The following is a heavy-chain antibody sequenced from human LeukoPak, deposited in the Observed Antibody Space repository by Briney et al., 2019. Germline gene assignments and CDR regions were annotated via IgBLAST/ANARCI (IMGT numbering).Heavy chain of an antibody. J-gene: IGHJ4*02. CDR1: GGTFSSYT. CDR3: ATENRHGYNYAGAY. D-gene: IGHD5-24*01. Sequence: SVKVSCKASGGTFSSYTISWVRQAPGQGLEWMGGIIPIFGTANYAQKFQGRVTITADESTSTAYMELSSLRSEDTAVYYCATENRHGYNYAGAYWGQGTLVTVSS. CDR2: IIPIFGTA. V-gene: IGHV1-69*13.